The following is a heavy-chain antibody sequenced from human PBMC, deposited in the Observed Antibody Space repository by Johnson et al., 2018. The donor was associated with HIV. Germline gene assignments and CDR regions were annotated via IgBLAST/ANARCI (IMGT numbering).Heavy chain of an antibody. CDR2: IRYDGNRR. CDR1: GFNFGAYG. D-gene: IGHD1-14*01. J-gene: IGHJ3*02. V-gene: IGHV3-30*02. Sequence: QVQLVESGGGLIQPGGSLRLSCVASGFNFGAYGMNWVRQAPGKGLEWVAFIRYDGNRRDYADSVNGRFSVSRDNSKNTLYLEMNSLRSEDTALYYCAREGQEPPVQKDAFDIWGQGTMVTVSS. CDR3: AREGQEPPVQKDAFDI.